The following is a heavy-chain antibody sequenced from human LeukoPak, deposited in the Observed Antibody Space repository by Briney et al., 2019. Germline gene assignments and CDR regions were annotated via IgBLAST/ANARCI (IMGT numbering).Heavy chain of an antibody. V-gene: IGHV1-69*13. CDR2: IIPIFGTA. D-gene: IGHD4-17*01. CDR1: GGTFSSYA. Sequence: ASVKVSCKASGGTFSSYAISWVRQAPGQGLEWMGGIIPIFGTANYAQKFQGRATITADESTSTAYMELSSLRSEDTAVYYCATYGDYRDFDYWGRGTLVTVSS. CDR3: ATYGDYRDFDY. J-gene: IGHJ4*02.